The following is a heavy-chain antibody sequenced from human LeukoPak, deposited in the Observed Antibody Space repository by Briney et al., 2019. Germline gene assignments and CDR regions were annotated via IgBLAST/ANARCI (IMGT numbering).Heavy chain of an antibody. CDR3: ARKGLRIAGFDP. CDR2: ISSSGSTI. CDR1: GFTFSSYE. J-gene: IGHJ5*02. Sequence: GGSLRLSCAASGFTFSSYEMNWVRQAPGKGLEWVSYISSSGSTIYYADSVKGRFTISRDNAKNSQYLQMNSLRAEDTAVYYCARKGLRIAGFDPWGQGTLVTVSS. V-gene: IGHV3-48*03. D-gene: IGHD1-26*01.